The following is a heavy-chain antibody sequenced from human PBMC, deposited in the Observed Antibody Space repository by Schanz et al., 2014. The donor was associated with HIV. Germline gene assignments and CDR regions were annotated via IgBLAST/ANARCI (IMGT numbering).Heavy chain of an antibody. D-gene: IGHD2-2*01. J-gene: IGHJ4*02. Sequence: VQLVETGGGLIQPGGSLRLSCAVSGFTISSNYMSWVRQAPGKGLEWVAVISSDGSNKYYADSVKGRFTISRDNSKNRVFLQMNSLRTEDTAVYYCAKSQKGASCCFPLDSWGQGTLVTVSS. V-gene: IGHV3-30*18. CDR1: GFTISSNY. CDR2: ISSDGSNK. CDR3: AKSQKGASCCFPLDS.